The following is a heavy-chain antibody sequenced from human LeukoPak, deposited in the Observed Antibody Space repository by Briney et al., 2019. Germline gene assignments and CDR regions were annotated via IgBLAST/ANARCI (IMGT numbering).Heavy chain of an antibody. Sequence: GGSLRLSCIASGISIGDYAITWLRQAPGKGLEWVSVIRSKASGGTTHYAASVEGRFTISRDDSKSIGYLEMNSLKTEDTAVYYCTKSRFYDYVWGGSWGQGTLVTVSS. CDR1: GISIGDYA. V-gene: IGHV3-49*03. CDR3: TKSRFYDYVWGGS. J-gene: IGHJ5*02. CDR2: IRSKASGGTT. D-gene: IGHD3-16*01.